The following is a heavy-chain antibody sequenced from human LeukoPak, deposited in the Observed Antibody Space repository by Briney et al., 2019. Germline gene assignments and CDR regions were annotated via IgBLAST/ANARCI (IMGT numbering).Heavy chain of an antibody. CDR1: GFTFDDYA. J-gene: IGHJ3*02. CDR3: AKDMAAAGNSEAFDI. D-gene: IGHD6-13*01. Sequence: GGSLRLSCAASGFTFDDYAMHWVRQAPGKGLEWVSGISWNSGSIGYADSVKGRFTISRDNAKNSLYLQMNSLRAEDMALYYCAKDMAAAGNSEAFDIWGQGTMVTVSS. V-gene: IGHV3-9*03. CDR2: ISWNSGSI.